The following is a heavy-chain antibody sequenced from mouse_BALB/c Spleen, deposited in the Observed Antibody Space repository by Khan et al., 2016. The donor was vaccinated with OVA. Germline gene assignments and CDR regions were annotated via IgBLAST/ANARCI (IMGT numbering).Heavy chain of an antibody. J-gene: IGHJ1*01. CDR3: ARWDNPRWYFDV. Sequence: EVQLQESGPSLVKPSQTLSLTCSVTGDSIISGYWNWIRKFPGNKLEYMGYIDYSGSNYYNPSLKCRISITRDTSKHQYYLQLNAVTTEDTATDYGARWDNPRWYFDVWGAGTTVTVSS. CDR1: GDSIISGY. V-gene: IGHV3-8*02. D-gene: IGHD1-3*01. CDR2: IDYSGSN.